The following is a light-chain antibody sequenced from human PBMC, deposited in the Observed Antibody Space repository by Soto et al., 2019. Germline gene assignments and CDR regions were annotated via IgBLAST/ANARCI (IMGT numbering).Light chain of an antibody. J-gene: IGKJ4*01. CDR1: QGIRND. CDR3: HQFATSTLR. Sequence: DIQMTQSPSSLSASGGDRVTITCRASQGIRNDLGWYQQKPGKAPKGLIYAASSLQSGVPSRFSGSGSETEFSLTISRVEPEDFAGYYCHQFATSTLRFGGGTKV. V-gene: IGKV1-17*01. CDR2: AAS.